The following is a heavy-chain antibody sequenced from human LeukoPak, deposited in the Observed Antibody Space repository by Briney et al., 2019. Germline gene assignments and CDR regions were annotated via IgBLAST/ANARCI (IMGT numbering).Heavy chain of an antibody. CDR2: ISTSSNYI. J-gene: IGHJ6*03. Sequence: PGGSLRLSCAATGFAFSSYSMNWVRQAPGKGLEWVSSISTSSNYIYYADSLKGRFTVSRDNAKNSVYLQMNSLRAEDTAVFYCARDLSYMDVWGKGTTVTVSS. CDR1: GFAFSSYS. V-gene: IGHV3-21*01. CDR3: ARDLSYMDV.